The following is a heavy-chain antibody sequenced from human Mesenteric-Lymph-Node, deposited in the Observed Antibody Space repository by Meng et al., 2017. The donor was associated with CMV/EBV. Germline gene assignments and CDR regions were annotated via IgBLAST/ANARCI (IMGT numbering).Heavy chain of an antibody. CDR1: GGSFSGYY. CDR2: INHSGVP. D-gene: IGHD2-15*01. J-gene: IGHJ4*02. Sequence: QVQLQQWGAGLLKPSETLSLTCAGYGGSFSGYYWSWTRQPPGKGLEWIGEINHSGVPNSIPSLNSRVTISLDRSKNQFSLKLSSVTAEDTAVYYCARGSDIPVNNYWGQGTLVTVSS. CDR3: ARGSDIPVNNY. V-gene: IGHV4-34*01.